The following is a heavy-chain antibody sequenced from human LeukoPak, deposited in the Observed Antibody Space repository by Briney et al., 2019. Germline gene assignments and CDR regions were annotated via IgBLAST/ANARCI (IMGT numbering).Heavy chain of an antibody. CDR2: INPNSGGT. V-gene: IGHV1-2*06. CDR1: GYTFTDYY. CDR3: ARRVGSSSGYSFDY. J-gene: IGHJ4*02. D-gene: IGHD5-12*01. Sequence: ASVKVSCKASGYTFTDYYIHWVRQRQAPGQGLEWMGRINPNSGGTNYAQKFQGRVTMTRDTSISTASMELSSLSSDDTAVYLCARRVGSSSGYSFDYWGQGTLVTVSS.